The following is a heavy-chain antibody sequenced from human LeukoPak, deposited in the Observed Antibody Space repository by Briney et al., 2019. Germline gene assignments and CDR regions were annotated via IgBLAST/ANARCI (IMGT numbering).Heavy chain of an antibody. CDR3: ARGMGGPDY. D-gene: IGHD2-15*01. CDR1: GGSISSYY. Sequence: SETLSLTCTVSGGSISSYYWSWIRQPPGKGLGWIGYISYSGSTNYNPSLKSRVTMSVDTSKNQFSLKLSSVTAADTAVYYCARGMGGPDYWGQGTLVTVSS. CDR2: ISYSGST. J-gene: IGHJ4*02. V-gene: IGHV4-59*01.